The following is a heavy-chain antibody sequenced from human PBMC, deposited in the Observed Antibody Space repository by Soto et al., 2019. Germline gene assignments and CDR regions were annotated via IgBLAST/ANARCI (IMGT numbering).Heavy chain of an antibody. Sequence: QVQLVQSGAEVKKPGASVKVSCKASGYSFSGYYMHWVRQAPGQGLEWMGWINPNNGGTNYAQKFQGWVTMTRDTSTSTAYMELSRLKSDDTAVYYCARGRQWLVLYGGNPDFDYWGQGTLVTVSS. D-gene: IGHD6-19*01. CDR1: GYSFSGYY. CDR3: ARGRQWLVLYGGNPDFDY. CDR2: INPNNGGT. V-gene: IGHV1-2*04. J-gene: IGHJ4*02.